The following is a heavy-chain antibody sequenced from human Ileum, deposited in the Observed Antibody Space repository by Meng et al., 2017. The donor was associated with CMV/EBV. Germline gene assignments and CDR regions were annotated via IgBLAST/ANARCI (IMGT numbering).Heavy chain of an antibody. J-gene: IGHJ4*02. CDR3: ARDHLHYGSGSAPKH. D-gene: IGHD3-10*01. Sequence: SGYTFTSYYMHWVRQAPGQGLEWMGIINPSGGSTSYAQKFQGRVTMTRDTSTSTVYMELSSLRSEDTAVYYCARDHLHYGSGSAPKHWGQGTLVTVSS. V-gene: IGHV1-46*01. CDR1: GYTFTSYY. CDR2: INPSGGST.